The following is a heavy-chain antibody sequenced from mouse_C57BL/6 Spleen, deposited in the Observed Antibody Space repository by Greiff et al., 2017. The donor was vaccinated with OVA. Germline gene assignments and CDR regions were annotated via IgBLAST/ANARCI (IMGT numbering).Heavy chain of an antibody. D-gene: IGHD1-1*01. V-gene: IGHV1-47*01. CDR2: FHPYNDDT. CDR3: ASRGYYGSSFDY. J-gene: IGHJ2*01. Sequence: QVQLKQSGAELVKPGASVKMSCKASGYTFTTYPIEWMKQNHGKSLEWIGNFHPYNDDTKYNEKFKGKATLTVEKSSSTVYLELSRLTSDDSAVYYCASRGYYGSSFDYWGQGTTLTVSS. CDR1: GYTFTTYP.